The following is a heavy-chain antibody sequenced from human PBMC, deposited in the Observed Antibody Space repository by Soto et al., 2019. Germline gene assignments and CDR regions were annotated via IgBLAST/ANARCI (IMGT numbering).Heavy chain of an antibody. D-gene: IGHD1-26*01. J-gene: IGHJ6*02. Sequence: PGGSLRLSCAASGFTFSSYWMSWVRQAPGKGLEWVANIKQDGSEKYYVDSVKGRFTISRDNAKNSLYLQMNSLRAEDTAVYYCAKVEWELLRPNYSGMDVWGQGTTVTVSS. CDR3: AKVEWELLRPNYSGMDV. CDR1: GFTFSSYW. V-gene: IGHV3-7*03. CDR2: IKQDGSEK.